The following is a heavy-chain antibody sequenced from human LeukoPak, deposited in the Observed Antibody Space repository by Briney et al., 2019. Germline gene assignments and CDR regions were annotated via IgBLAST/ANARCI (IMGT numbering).Heavy chain of an antibody. CDR1: GFTFSSYA. Sequence: GGSLRLSCAASGFTFSSYAMSWVRQAPGKGLEWVSAISGSGGSTYYADSVKGRFTISRDNSKNTLYLQMNSLRAEDTAVYYCARSIAAAGTVPLDFDYWGQGTLVTVSS. V-gene: IGHV3-23*01. J-gene: IGHJ4*02. D-gene: IGHD6-13*01. CDR3: ARSIAAAGTVPLDFDY. CDR2: ISGSGGST.